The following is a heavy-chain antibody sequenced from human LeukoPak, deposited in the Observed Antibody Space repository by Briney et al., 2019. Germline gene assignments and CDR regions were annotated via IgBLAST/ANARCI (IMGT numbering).Heavy chain of an antibody. CDR1: GFTFGNYG. CDR3: AREVTTIIRGPPMKYFDY. D-gene: IGHD3-10*01. V-gene: IGHV3-23*01. Sequence: PGGSLRLSCAASGFTFGNYGMTWVRQAPGKGLEWVSIISHSGVSTYYTDSVKGRFTISRDNSKDILYLQMNSLRVEDTAVYFCAREVTTIIRGPPMKYFDYWGRGSPVTVSS. CDR2: ISHSGVST. J-gene: IGHJ4*02.